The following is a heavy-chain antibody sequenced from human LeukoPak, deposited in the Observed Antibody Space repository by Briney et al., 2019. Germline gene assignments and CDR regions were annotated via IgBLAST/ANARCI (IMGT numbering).Heavy chain of an antibody. Sequence: SETLSLTCTVSGYSISSGYYWGWIRQPPGKGLEWIGYIYYSGSTNYNPSLKSRVTISVDTSKNQFSLKLSSVTAADTAVYYCARALRYCSSTSCYRASYYYYYMDVWGKGTTVTISS. D-gene: IGHD2-2*01. V-gene: IGHV4-61*01. CDR2: IYYSGST. CDR3: ARALRYCSSTSCYRASYYYYYMDV. J-gene: IGHJ6*03. CDR1: GYSISSGYY.